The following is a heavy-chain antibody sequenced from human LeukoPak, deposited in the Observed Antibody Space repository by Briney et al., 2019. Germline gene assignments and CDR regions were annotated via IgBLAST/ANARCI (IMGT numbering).Heavy chain of an antibody. Sequence: SETLSLTCTVSGGSISSYYWSWIRQPPGEGLEWIGYIYYSGSTNYNPSLKSRVTISVDTSKNQFSLKLSSVTAADTAVYYCASAGSSSWYRYFDYWGQGTLVTVSS. D-gene: IGHD6-13*01. CDR2: IYYSGST. CDR1: GGSISSYY. CDR3: ASAGSSSWYRYFDY. J-gene: IGHJ4*02. V-gene: IGHV4-59*08.